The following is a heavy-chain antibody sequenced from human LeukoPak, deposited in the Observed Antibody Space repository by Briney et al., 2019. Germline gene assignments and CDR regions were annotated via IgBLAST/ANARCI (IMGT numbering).Heavy chain of an antibody. CDR1: GFTFSSYA. Sequence: GGSLRLSCAASGFTFSSYAMSWVRQAPGKGLEWVSGTSGSGGSTYYADSVKGRFTISRDNSKNTLYLQMNSLRAEDTAVYYCAKPHGSSTSCPFGFYYGMDVWGQGTTVTVSS. D-gene: IGHD2-2*01. CDR3: AKPHGSSTSCPFGFYYGMDV. V-gene: IGHV3-23*01. J-gene: IGHJ6*02. CDR2: TSGSGGST.